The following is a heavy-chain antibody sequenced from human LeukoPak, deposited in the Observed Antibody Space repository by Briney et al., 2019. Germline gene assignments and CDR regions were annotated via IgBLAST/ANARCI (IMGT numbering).Heavy chain of an antibody. D-gene: IGHD3-22*01. CDR1: GYTFTSYG. V-gene: IGHV1-18*01. CDR3: ARVYGDDSSGYYRGYYYGMDV. J-gene: IGHJ6*02. CDR2: ISAYNGNT. Sequence: ASVKVSFKASGYTFTSYGISWVRQAPGQGLEWMGWISAYNGNTNYAQKLQGRVAVTTDTSTSTAYMELRSLRSDDTAVYYCARVYGDDSSGYYRGYYYGMDVWGQGTTVTVSS.